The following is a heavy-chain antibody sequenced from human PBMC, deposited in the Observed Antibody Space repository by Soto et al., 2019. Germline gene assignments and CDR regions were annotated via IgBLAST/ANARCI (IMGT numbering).Heavy chain of an antibody. CDR3: ARLGGYYQAFDN. Sequence: SESLSLTRTVSGGSMRVYDWSGIRQPTGKGLEWIGYIYYTGTTTYNPSLKSRLTISEDTSKNQFSLKLRSVTSADTAVYYCARLGGYYQAFDNWGQGTLVTVSS. V-gene: IGHV4-59*08. CDR1: GGSMRVYD. CDR2: IYYTGTT. J-gene: IGHJ4*02. D-gene: IGHD3-22*01.